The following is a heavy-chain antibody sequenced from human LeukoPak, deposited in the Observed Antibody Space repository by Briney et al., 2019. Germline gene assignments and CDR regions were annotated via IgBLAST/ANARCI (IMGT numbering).Heavy chain of an antibody. CDR1: GFMFRNYS. D-gene: IGHD3-10*01. V-gene: IGHV3-21*01. Sequence: PGGSLRLSCVTSGFMFRNYSMNWVRQAPGKGLEWLTCISCAGRHIFSADALKGRFTVSRDNANSTLSLQLDHLTAADTAVYLCTRDHFGSGYFDYWGRGTLVIVSA. CDR2: ISCAGRHI. CDR3: TRDHFGSGYFDY. J-gene: IGHJ4*02.